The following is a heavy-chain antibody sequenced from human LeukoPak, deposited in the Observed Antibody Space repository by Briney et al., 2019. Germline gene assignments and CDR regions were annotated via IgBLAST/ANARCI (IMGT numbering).Heavy chain of an antibody. CDR2: IWDDGSNK. D-gene: IGHD3-22*01. CDR1: GFTFSTYG. V-gene: IGHV3-33*01. CDR3: ARDYYYDSSGYWDYYFDY. Sequence: GRSLTLSCAAAGFTFSTYGMHWVRQAASKGLEWVAVIWDDGSNKYYADSVKGRFTISRDNSKNTLYLEMNSLRAEDTAVYYCARDYYYDSSGYWDYYFDYWGQGSLVSVSS. J-gene: IGHJ4*02.